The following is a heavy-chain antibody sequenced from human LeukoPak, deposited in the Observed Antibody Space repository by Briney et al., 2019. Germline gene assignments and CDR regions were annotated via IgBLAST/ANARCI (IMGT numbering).Heavy chain of an antibody. Sequence: GGSLRLSCAASGFSFSSYYVNWVRQAPGKGLEWVSCISTRSTYVFYADSVRGRFAISRDDAKNSPYLQMNSLRADDTAVYYCVRENHGSFDYWGQGSLVTVSS. CDR3: VRENHGSFDY. D-gene: IGHD1-14*01. CDR2: ISTRSTYV. V-gene: IGHV3-21*01. J-gene: IGHJ4*02. CDR1: GFSFSSYY.